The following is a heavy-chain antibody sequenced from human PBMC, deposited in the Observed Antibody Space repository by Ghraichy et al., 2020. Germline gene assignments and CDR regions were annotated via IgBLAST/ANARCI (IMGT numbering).Heavy chain of an antibody. CDR1: GGSISSSSYY. CDR3: GYQLLSSSYYYYGMDV. Sequence: SETLSLTCTVSGGSISSSSYYWGWIRQPPGKGLEWIGSIYYSGSTYYNPSLKSRVTISVDTSKNQFSLKLSSVTAADTAVYYCGYQLLSSSYYYYGMDVWGQGTTVTVSS. CDR2: IYYSGST. D-gene: IGHD2-2*01. V-gene: IGHV4-39*01. J-gene: IGHJ6*02.